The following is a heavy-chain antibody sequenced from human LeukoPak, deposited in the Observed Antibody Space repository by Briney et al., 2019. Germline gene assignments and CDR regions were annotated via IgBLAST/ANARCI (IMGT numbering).Heavy chain of an antibody. D-gene: IGHD3-10*01. J-gene: IGHJ2*01. V-gene: IGHV5-51*01. CDR3: ARGRGTGSPIGPRYFDL. CDR1: GYIFTHYW. Sequence: GESLKISCQVSGYIFTHYWIGWVRQMPGKGLESMGIIYPADSDTRYSPSFQGQVTISADKSISTAFLRWTSLKASDTAMYYCARGRGTGSPIGPRYFDLWGRGTLATVSS. CDR2: IYPADSDT.